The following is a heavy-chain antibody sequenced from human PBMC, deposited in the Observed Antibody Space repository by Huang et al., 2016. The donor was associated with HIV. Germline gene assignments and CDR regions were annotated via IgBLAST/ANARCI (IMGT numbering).Heavy chain of an antibody. Sequence: QVQLVQSGAEVKKPGASVKVSCKASGYSFTTYALHWVRQAPGQRLEWMGWINPGNGNTNYSQKVQGRVTITRDTSASTVYMEVSSLTFEDTAVYYCAREFVIFGAPLWPAYWGQGTLISVSS. J-gene: IGHJ4*02. CDR1: GYSFTTYA. CDR2: INPGNGNT. CDR3: AREFVIFGAPLWPAY. V-gene: IGHV1-3*01. D-gene: IGHD2-21*01.